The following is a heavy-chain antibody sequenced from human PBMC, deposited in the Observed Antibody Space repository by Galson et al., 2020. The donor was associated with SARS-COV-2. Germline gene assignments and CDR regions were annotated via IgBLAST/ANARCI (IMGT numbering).Heavy chain of an antibody. Sequence: ASVKVSCKVSGYTLTELSMHWVRQAPGKGLEWMGGFDPEDGETIYAQKFQDRVTMTEDTSTDTAYMELSSLRSEDTAVYYCATEMAYYGSGSPSYWGQGTLVTVSS. V-gene: IGHV1-24*01. CDR2: FDPEDGET. D-gene: IGHD3-10*01. CDR1: GYTLTELS. J-gene: IGHJ4*02. CDR3: ATEMAYYGSGSPSY.